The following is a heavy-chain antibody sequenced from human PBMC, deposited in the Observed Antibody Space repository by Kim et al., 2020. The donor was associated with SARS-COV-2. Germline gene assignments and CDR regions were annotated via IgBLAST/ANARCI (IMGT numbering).Heavy chain of an antibody. CDR1: GFTFSNYG. J-gene: IGHJ6*03. CDR3: AKRQGDTGSGFMDV. Sequence: GGSLRLSCTASGFTFSNYGMNWVRQAPGKGLEWVSAISNGGLDSFTADSVAGRFIISRDNVKNVLFLQMSSLTAADTGVYYFAKRQGDTGSGFMDVWGKG. D-gene: IGHD3-3*01. V-gene: IGHV3-23*01. CDR2: ISNGGLDS.